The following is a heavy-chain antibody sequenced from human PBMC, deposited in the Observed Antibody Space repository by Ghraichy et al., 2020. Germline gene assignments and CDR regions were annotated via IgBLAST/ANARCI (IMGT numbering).Heavy chain of an antibody. CDR2: ITHNGETA. J-gene: IGHJ4*02. Sequence: GESLNISCAASGFIFRNYAMSWVRQAPGKGPEWVSGITHNGETAHYADSVKGRCTISRDESGNTVSLEMTSLRVEDTAIYYCAKDFWLIATATGPFDYWGQGTRVTVSS. V-gene: IGHV3-23*01. CDR1: GFIFRNYA. CDR3: AKDFWLIATATGPFDY. D-gene: IGHD4-11*01.